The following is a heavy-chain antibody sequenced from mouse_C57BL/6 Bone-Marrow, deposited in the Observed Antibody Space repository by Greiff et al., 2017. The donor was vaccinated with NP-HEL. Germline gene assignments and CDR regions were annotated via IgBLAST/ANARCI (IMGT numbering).Heavy chain of an antibody. CDR1: GFTFSSYA. CDR3: ARVYGNYDYYYAMDY. D-gene: IGHD2-1*01. V-gene: IGHV5-4*01. J-gene: IGHJ4*01. CDR2: ISDGGSYT. Sequence: EVQVVESGGGLVKPGGSLKLSCAASGFTFSSYAMSWVRQTPEKRLEWVATISDGGSYTYYPDNVKGRFTISRDNAKNNLYLQMSHLKSEDTAMYYCARVYGNYDYYYAMDYWGQGTSVTVSS.